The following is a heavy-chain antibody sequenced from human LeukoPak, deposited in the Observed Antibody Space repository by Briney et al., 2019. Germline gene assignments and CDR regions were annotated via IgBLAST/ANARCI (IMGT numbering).Heavy chain of an antibody. CDR2: IIPIFGTA. CDR3: AREFWTVTTGYYGMDV. D-gene: IGHD4-17*01. CDR1: GGTFSSYA. Sequence: ASVKVSSKASGGTFSSYAISWVRQAPGQGLEWMGRIIPIFGTANYAQKFQGRVTITADESTSTAYMELSSLRSEDTAVYYCAREFWTVTTGYYGMDVWGKGTTVTVSS. J-gene: IGHJ6*04. V-gene: IGHV1-69*13.